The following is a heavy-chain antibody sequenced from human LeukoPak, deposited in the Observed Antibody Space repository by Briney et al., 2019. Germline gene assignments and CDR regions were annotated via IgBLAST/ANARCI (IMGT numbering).Heavy chain of an antibody. CDR2: INWNGGST. J-gene: IGHJ5*02. CDR1: GFTFSSYW. V-gene: IGHV3-20*04. Sequence: GGSLRLSCAASGFTFSSYWMHWVRQAPGKGLEWVSGINWNGGSTGYADSVKGRFTISRDNAKNSLYLQMNSLRAEDTALYYCARHTMIVNPAMGAWGQGTLVTVSS. CDR3: ARHTMIVNPAMGA. D-gene: IGHD3-22*01.